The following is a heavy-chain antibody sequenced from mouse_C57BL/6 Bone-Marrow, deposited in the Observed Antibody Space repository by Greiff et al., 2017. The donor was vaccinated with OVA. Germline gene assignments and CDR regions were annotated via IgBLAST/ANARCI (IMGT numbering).Heavy chain of an antibody. D-gene: IGHD1-1*01. CDR2: INPNNGGT. V-gene: IGHV1-26*01. J-gene: IGHJ2*01. CDR3: ARGITTVVAEDFDY. Sequence: VQLQQSGPELVKPGASVKISCKASGYTFTDYYMNWVKQSHGKSLEWIGDINPNNGGTSYNQKFKGKATLTVDKSSSTAYMELRSLTSEDSAVYYCARGITTVVAEDFDYWGQGTTLTVSS. CDR1: GYTFTDYY.